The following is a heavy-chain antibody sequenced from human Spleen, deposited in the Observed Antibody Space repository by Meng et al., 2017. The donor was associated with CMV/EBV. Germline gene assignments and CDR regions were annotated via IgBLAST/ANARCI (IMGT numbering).Heavy chain of an antibody. CDR2: INAYNGNT. D-gene: IGHD2-2*01. Sequence: YGISWVRQAPGQGLEWMGWINAYNGNTNYAQKLQGRVTMTTDTSTSTAYMELRSLRSDDTAVYYCARIRAWYCSSTSCYDPKNWFDPWGQGTLVTVSS. CDR3: ARIRAWYCSSTSCYDPKNWFDP. V-gene: IGHV1-18*01. J-gene: IGHJ5*02. CDR1: YG.